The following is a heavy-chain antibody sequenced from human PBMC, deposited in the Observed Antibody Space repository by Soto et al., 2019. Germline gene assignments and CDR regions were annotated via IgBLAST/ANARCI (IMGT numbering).Heavy chain of an antibody. V-gene: IGHV4-34*01. CDR3: ATGGGFVESRMVWFDP. CDR2: INHSGTI. CDR1: GGSLSGSY. D-gene: IGHD2-15*01. Sequence: SATLSLTCAVYGGSLSGSYWSWIRQTPEKGLEWIGTINHSGTINYNPSLRSRVTISIHTSKNEFSLRLTSVTAADTAVYYCATGGGFVESRMVWFDPWGQGTLVTVSS. J-gene: IGHJ5*02.